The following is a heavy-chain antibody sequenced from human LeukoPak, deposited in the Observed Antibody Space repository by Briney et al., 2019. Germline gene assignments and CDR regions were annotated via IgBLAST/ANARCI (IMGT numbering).Heavy chain of an antibody. V-gene: IGHV3-7*01. Sequence: GGSLRLSCAASGFTFSSYWMSWVRQAPGRGLEWVANMNQDGSQKYYVESVKDRFTISRDNAKNSLYLQMNSLRDEDTAVYYCASGSLARGGSDYWGQGTLVTVSS. J-gene: IGHJ4*02. D-gene: IGHD2-2*03. CDR1: GFTFSSYW. CDR3: ASGSLARGGSDY. CDR2: MNQDGSQK.